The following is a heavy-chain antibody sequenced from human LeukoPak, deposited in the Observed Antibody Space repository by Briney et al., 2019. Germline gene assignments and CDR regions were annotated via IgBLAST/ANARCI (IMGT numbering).Heavy chain of an antibody. CDR2: INPNSGGT. CDR3: ARNPGIAAIYYYYGMDV. Sequence: ASVKVSCEASGYTFTGYYMHWVRQAPGQGLEWMGWINPNSGGTNYAQKFQGRVTMTRDTSISTAYMELSRLRSDDTAVYYCARNPGIAAIYYYYGMDVWGQGTTVTVSS. V-gene: IGHV1-2*02. J-gene: IGHJ6*02. D-gene: IGHD6-13*01. CDR1: GYTFTGYY.